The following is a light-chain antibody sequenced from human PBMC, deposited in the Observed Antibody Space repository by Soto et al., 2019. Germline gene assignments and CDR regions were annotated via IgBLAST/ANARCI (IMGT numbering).Light chain of an antibody. CDR2: GAS. V-gene: IGKV1-6*01. Sequence: AIQMTQSPTSLSASLGDRVTISCRASQDIRNFLGWYQQKSGEAPKLLLYGASTLESGVPSRFSGSGFGTDFTLTISSLQDEDFATYYCLQDDGYPWTFGQGTKVEI. J-gene: IGKJ1*01. CDR1: QDIRNF. CDR3: LQDDGYPWT.